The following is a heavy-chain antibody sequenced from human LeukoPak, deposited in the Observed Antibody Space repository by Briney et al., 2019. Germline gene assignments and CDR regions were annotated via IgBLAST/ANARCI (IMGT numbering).Heavy chain of an antibody. CDR2: ISSSSSYI. D-gene: IGHD3-3*02. CDR1: GFTFRSYS. V-gene: IGHV3-21*01. J-gene: IGHJ4*02. CDR3: ARDISLGGFDH. Sequence: GGSLRLSCAASGFTFRSYSMNWVRQAPGKGLEWVSSISSSSSYIYYADSVKGRFTISRDNVKNSLYLQMNSLRAEDTAVYYCARDISLGGFDHWGQGALVTVSS.